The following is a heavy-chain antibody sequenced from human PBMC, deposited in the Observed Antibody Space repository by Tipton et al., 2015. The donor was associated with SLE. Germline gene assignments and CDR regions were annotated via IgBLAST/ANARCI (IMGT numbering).Heavy chain of an antibody. Sequence: GASIMNYYWSWIRQPPGKGLEWIGYVHDSGRTNYNPSLKSRIAIFVDTSKNEFSLELTSVTATDTAVYYCARGTVCSSTSCYANWFDPWGQGTLVTVSS. D-gene: IGHD2-2*01. CDR3: ARGTVCSSTSCYANWFDP. J-gene: IGHJ5*02. V-gene: IGHV4-59*08. CDR2: VHDSGRT. CDR1: GASIMNYY.